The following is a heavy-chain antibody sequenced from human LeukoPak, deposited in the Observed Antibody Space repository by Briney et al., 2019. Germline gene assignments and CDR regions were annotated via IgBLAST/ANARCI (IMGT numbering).Heavy chain of an antibody. CDR2: ISYDGSNK. CDR3: AKDGNYYDNSGYSP. D-gene: IGHD3-22*01. Sequence: GGSLRLSCAASGFTFSSYAMHWVRQAPGKGLEWVAVISYDGSNKYYADSVKGRFTISRDNSKNTLYLQMNSLRAEDTAVYYCAKDGNYYDNSGYSPWGQGTLVTVSS. J-gene: IGHJ5*02. V-gene: IGHV3-30-3*01. CDR1: GFTFSSYA.